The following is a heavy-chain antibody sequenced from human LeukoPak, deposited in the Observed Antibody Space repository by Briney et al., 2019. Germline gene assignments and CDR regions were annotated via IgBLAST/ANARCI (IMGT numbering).Heavy chain of an antibody. CDR3: ARRVESEYSSSYHDAFDI. D-gene: IGHD6-6*01. CDR2: INPSGGST. J-gene: IGHJ3*02. CDR1: GYTFTSYY. Sequence: GASVKVSCKASGYTFTSYYMHWVRQAPGQGLEWMGIINPSGGSTSYAQKFHGRVTMTRDTSTSTVYMELSSLRSEDTAVYYCARRVESEYSSSYHDAFDIWGQGTMVTVSS. V-gene: IGHV1-46*01.